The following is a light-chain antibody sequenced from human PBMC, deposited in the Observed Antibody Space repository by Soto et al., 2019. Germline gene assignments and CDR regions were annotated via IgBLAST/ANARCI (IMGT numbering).Light chain of an antibody. CDR1: QSISSW. Sequence: DIQMTQSPSTLSASVGDRVTITCRASQSISSWLAWYQQKPGKAPKLLIYKASNLESGVPSRFSGSGSGTEFPLTISSLQPDDFATYYCQQYNSYLTFGGGTKVEIK. CDR3: QQYNSYLT. J-gene: IGKJ4*01. V-gene: IGKV1-5*03. CDR2: KAS.